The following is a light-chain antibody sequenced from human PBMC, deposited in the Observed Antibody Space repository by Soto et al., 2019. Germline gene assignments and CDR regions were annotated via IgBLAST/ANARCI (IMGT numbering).Light chain of an antibody. CDR3: QQYHALFPWT. CDR1: QDISNY. V-gene: IGKV1-33*01. CDR2: DAS. J-gene: IGKJ1*01. Sequence: DIQMTQSPSSLSASVGDRVTVTCQASQDISNYLNWYQHKAGKAPKLLISDASNLQTGVPSRFSGSGSGTDFTFTISSLQPEDIETYYCQQYHALFPWTFGHGTKVEI.